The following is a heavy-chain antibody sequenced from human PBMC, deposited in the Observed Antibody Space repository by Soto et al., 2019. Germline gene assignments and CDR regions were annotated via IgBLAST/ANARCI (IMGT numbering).Heavy chain of an antibody. D-gene: IGHD6-13*01. CDR1: GGTFSSYA. V-gene: IGHV1-69*06. Sequence: QVQLVQSGAEVKKPGSSVKVSCKASGGTFSSYAISWVRQAPGQGLEWMGGIIPIFGTANYAQKFQGRVTITADKSASTAYMEVSSLRSEDTAVYYCASPSSSWYKVWDYWGQGTLVTVSS. CDR2: IIPIFGTA. CDR3: ASPSSSWYKVWDY. J-gene: IGHJ4*02.